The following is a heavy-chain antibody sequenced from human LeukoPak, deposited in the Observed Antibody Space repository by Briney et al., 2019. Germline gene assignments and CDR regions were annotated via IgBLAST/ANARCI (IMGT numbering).Heavy chain of an antibody. Sequence: GGSLRRSCAASGFTFDDYAMHWVRQAPGKGLEWVSGISWNSGSIGYADSVKGRFTISRDNAKNSLYLQMNSLRAEDTALYYCAKDRRYSSSWIGGGFDYWGQGTLVTVSS. V-gene: IGHV3-9*01. CDR2: ISWNSGSI. D-gene: IGHD6-13*01. CDR1: GFTFDDYA. J-gene: IGHJ4*02. CDR3: AKDRRYSSSWIGGGFDY.